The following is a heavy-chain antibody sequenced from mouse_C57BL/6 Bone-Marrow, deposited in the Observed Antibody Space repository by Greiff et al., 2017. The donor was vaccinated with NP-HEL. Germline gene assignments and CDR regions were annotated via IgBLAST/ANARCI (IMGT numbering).Heavy chain of an antibody. CDR3: ARDRYFDV. J-gene: IGHJ1*03. CDR2: ISDGGSYT. CDR1: GFTFSSYA. Sequence: VQLQESGGGLVKPGGSLKLSCAASGFTFSSYAMSWVRQTPEKRLEWVATISDGGSYTYYPDNVKGRFTISRDNAKNNLYLQMSHLKSEDTAMYYCARDRYFDVWGTGTTVTVSS. V-gene: IGHV5-4*01.